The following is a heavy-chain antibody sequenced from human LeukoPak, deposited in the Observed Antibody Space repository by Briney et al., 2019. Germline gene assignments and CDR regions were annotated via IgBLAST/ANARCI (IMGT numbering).Heavy chain of an antibody. CDR2: VYYTGSS. J-gene: IGHJ4*02. CDR1: SDSISSTRYY. V-gene: IGHV4-39*07. Sequence: SETLSLTCSVSSDSISSTRYYWGWIRQPPGKGLEWIGSVYYTGSSYYNPSLKSRLTMSVDTSKNQFSLRLTSVTAADTAVYYCARSRGYSYGLYYFDYWGQGTLVTVSS. CDR3: ARSRGYSYGLYYFDY. D-gene: IGHD5-18*01.